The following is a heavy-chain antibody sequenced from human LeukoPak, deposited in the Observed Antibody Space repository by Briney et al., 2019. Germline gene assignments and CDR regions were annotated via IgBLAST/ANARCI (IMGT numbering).Heavy chain of an antibody. V-gene: IGHV4-34*01. CDR2: INHSGST. D-gene: IGHD3-22*01. Sequence: SETLSLTCAVYGGSFSGYYWSWIRQPPGKGLEWIGEINHSGSTNYNPSLKSRVTISVDTSKNQFSLKLSSVTAADTAVYYCARSAPLGAMTLVPTHFDYWGQGTLVTVSS. CDR3: ARSAPLGAMTLVPTHFDY. CDR1: GGSFSGYY. J-gene: IGHJ4*02.